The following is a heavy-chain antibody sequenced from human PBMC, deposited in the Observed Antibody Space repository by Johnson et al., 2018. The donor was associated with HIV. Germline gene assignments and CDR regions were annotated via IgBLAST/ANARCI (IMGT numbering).Heavy chain of an antibody. D-gene: IGHD6-19*01. CDR2: IKQDGSEK. V-gene: IGHV3-7*01. CDR1: GFTFSSYC. J-gene: IGHJ3*02. Sequence: VQLVESGGGVVQPGRSLRLSCAASGFTFSSYCMTWVRQAPGKGLEWVANIKQDGSEKYYVDSVKGRFTISRDNAKNSLYLQMNSLRAEDTAVYYCARDRSIAVAGRRDAFDIWGQGTMVTVSS. CDR3: ARDRSIAVAGRRDAFDI.